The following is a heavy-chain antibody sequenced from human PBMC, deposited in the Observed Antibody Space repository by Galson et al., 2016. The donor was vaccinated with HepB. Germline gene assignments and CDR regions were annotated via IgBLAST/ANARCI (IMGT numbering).Heavy chain of an antibody. Sequence: SLRLSCAASGFTFSSYAMSWVRQAPGKGLEWVSGISGRGINTYYADSVKGRFTISRDNSKNTLYLQMNSLRAEDTAVYYCAKDTGDYYGSGSEHFDYWGQGTLVTVSS. CDR2: ISGRGINT. D-gene: IGHD3-10*01. CDR1: GFTFSSYA. CDR3: AKDTGDYYGSGSEHFDY. J-gene: IGHJ4*02. V-gene: IGHV3-23*01.